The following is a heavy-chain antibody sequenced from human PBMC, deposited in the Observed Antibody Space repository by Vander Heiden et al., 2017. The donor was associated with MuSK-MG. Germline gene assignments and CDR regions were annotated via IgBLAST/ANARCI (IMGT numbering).Heavy chain of an antibody. D-gene: IGHD2-15*01. J-gene: IGHJ4*02. CDR3: AREVAY. CDR2: IYSSGST. CDR1: GYSISRGYF. Sequence: QVQLQESGPGLVKPSETLSLTCTVSGYSISRGYFWVWIRQPPGKGLEWIGGIYSSGSTSYNPSLGSRVTISADLSKNQFTLKLTSVTAADTAVYFCAREVAYWGQGALVTVSS. V-gene: IGHV4-38-2*02.